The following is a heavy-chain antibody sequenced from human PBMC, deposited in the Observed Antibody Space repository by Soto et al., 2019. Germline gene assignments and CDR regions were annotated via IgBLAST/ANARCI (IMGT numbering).Heavy chain of an antibody. V-gene: IGHV3-21*01. D-gene: IGHD6-6*01. CDR2: ISSSSSYI. Sequence: EVQLVESGGGLVKPGGSLRLSCAASGFTFSSYSMNWVRQAPGKGLEWVSSISSSSSYIYYADSVKGRFTISRDNAKNSLYLQTYSLRAEDTAVYYCARDLYSSSARYFDYWGQGTLVTVSS. J-gene: IGHJ4*02. CDR3: ARDLYSSSARYFDY. CDR1: GFTFSSYS.